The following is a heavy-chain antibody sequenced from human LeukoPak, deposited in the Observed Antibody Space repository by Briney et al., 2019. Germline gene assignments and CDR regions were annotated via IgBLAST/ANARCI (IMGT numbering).Heavy chain of an antibody. J-gene: IGHJ4*02. CDR3: AANDFWSGYYSY. Sequence: PGGSLRLSCAASGLTFSSHWMHWVRQAPGKGLEWVSVIYSGGSTYYADSVKGRFTISRDNSKNTLYLQMNSLRAEDTAVYYCAANDFWSGYYSYWGQGTLVTVSS. D-gene: IGHD3-3*01. CDR1: GLTFSSHW. V-gene: IGHV3-53*01. CDR2: IYSGGST.